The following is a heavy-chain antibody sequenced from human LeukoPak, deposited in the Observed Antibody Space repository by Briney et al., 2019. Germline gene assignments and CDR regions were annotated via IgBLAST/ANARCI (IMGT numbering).Heavy chain of an antibody. V-gene: IGHV4-34*01. CDR3: ARGSNSVAY. D-gene: IGHD4-23*01. CDR1: GGSFSDSY. Sequence: KRSETLSLTCAVYGGSFSDSYWSWTRQPPGEGLEWIGEITHDGSTNYNPSLKSRVTISLDTSKNQFSLNLSSVTAADTAVYYCARGSNSVAYWGQGTLVTVSS. CDR2: ITHDGST. J-gene: IGHJ4*02.